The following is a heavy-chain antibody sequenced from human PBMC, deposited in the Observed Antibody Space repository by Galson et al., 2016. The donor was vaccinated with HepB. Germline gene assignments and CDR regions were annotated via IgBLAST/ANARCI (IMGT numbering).Heavy chain of an antibody. Sequence: SLRLSCAASGFTFSSYGMHWVRQAPGKGLEWVAVIWYDGSNKYYADSVKGRFIISRDNSKNTLYLQMNSLRAEDTAVYYCAVDSGYSYGYGFDYWGQGTLVTVSS. D-gene: IGHD5-18*01. J-gene: IGHJ4*02. CDR1: GFTFSSYG. CDR2: IWYDGSNK. CDR3: AVDSGYSYGYGFDY. V-gene: IGHV3-33*01.